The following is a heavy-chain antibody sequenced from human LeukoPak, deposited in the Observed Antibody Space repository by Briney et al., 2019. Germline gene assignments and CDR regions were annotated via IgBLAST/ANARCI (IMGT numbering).Heavy chain of an antibody. CDR3: AKDSSLWFGELLGYMDV. V-gene: IGHV3-23*01. Sequence: PGGSLRLSCAVSGFPLSSYAMSWVRQAPGKGLEWVSATSSSDAGTYYADSVRGRFTISRDNSKNTLYLQMNSLRAEDAAVYYCAKDSSLWFGELLGYMDVWGKGTTVTISS. J-gene: IGHJ6*03. CDR2: TSSSDAGT. D-gene: IGHD3-10*01. CDR1: GFPLSSYA.